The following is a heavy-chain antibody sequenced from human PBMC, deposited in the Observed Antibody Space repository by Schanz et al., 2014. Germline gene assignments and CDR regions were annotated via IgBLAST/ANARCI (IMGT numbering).Heavy chain of an antibody. V-gene: IGHV1-2*06. D-gene: IGHD1-26*01. CDR2: INPNSGGT. CDR3: ATPSSAEHY. J-gene: IGHJ4*02. CDR1: GYTFIDYF. Sequence: QVQLVQSGAEVKKPGASVKVSCKASGYTFIDYFLHWVRQAPGQGLEWMGRINPNSGGTNYAQKFQGRVTMTRDTSISTAYMELTRLTSDDTAVYYCATPSSAEHYWGQGTLVTVSS.